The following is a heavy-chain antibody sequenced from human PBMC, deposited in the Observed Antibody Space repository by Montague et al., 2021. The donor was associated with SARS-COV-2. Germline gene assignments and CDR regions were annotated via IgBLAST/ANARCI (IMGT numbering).Heavy chain of an antibody. J-gene: IGHJ4*02. CDR1: GDSISSSTYY. Sequence: SETLSLTCTVAGDSISSSTYYWGWVRQPPGKGLEWIGSFFYNGATHYNPSLESRVTISVDTSKNQFSLKLNSATAADTAVYYCARCRLRDLCDYWGQGTLVTASA. CDR2: FFYNGAT. CDR3: ARCRLRDLCDY. V-gene: IGHV4-39*01. D-gene: IGHD4-17*01.